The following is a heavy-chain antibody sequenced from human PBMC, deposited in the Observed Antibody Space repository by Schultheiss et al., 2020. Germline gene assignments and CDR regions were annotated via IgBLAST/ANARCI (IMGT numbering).Heavy chain of an antibody. Sequence: GESLKISCAASGFTFDDYGMSWVRQAPGKGLEWVSVIYSGGSTYYADSVKGRFTISRDNSKNTLYLQMNSLRAEDTAVYYCAKDGYGMDVWGQGTTVTVSS. CDR3: AKDGYGMDV. CDR2: IYSGGST. V-gene: IGHV3-66*02. D-gene: IGHD5-24*01. CDR1: GFTFDDYG. J-gene: IGHJ6*02.